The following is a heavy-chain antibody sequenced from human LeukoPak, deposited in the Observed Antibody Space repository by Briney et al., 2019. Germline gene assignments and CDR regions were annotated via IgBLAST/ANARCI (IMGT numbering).Heavy chain of an antibody. CDR1: GFIFGDHA. J-gene: IGHJ6*02. V-gene: IGHV3-49*04. CDR3: ARGPILLWIHNGMDV. CDR2: IRSRAYGATT. Sequence: GRSLRLSCRGYGFIFGDHAMSWVRRPPGKGLEWVGFIRSRAYGATTEYGASVEGRFIISRDDSKGIAYLEMNSLETDDTALYYCARGPILLWIHNGMDVWGQGTTVIVSS. D-gene: IGHD3-10*01.